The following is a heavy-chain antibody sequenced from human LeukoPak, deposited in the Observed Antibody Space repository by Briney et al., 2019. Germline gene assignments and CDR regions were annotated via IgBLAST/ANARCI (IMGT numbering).Heavy chain of an antibody. J-gene: IGHJ5*02. CDR2: IHHTGST. Sequence: PSGTLSLTCAVSGDSMSSIDWWSWVRQPPGKGLEWIGEIHHTGSTNYNPSLKSRVTISVDKSKNQFSLNFNSMSAADSAVYYCAKMAYSGHDKGLGYNWFDPWGQGTLVTVSS. D-gene: IGHD1-26*01. CDR1: GDSMSSIDW. V-gene: IGHV4-4*02. CDR3: AKMAYSGHDKGLGYNWFDP.